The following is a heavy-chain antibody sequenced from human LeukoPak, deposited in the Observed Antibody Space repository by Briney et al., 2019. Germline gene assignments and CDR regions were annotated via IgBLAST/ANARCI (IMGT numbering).Heavy chain of an antibody. CDR1: GFTFSSYW. J-gene: IGHJ4*02. CDR2: ISSSSSYI. CDR3: ARGVGYYYDSSGSAPAPEY. D-gene: IGHD3-22*01. V-gene: IGHV3-21*01. Sequence: PGGSLRLSCAASGFTFSSYWMHWVRQAPGKGLEWVSSISSSSSYIYYADPVKGRFTISRDNAKNSLYLQMNSLRAEDTAVYYCARGVGYYYDSSGSAPAPEYWGQGTLVTVSS.